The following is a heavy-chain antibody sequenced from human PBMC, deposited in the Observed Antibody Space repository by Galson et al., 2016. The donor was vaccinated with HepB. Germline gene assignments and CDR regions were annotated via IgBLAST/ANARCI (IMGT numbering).Heavy chain of an antibody. V-gene: IGHV3-23*01. Sequence: SLRLSCAASGFTFSSHAMSWVRQAPGKGLEWVSAISGSGGSTYYADSVQGRFTISRDNSKNTLYLQVNSLRAEDTAVYFCAKDRHYYGSGSLFHYWGQGTLVTVSS. J-gene: IGHJ4*02. CDR3: AKDRHYYGSGSLFHY. D-gene: IGHD3-10*01. CDR2: ISGSGGST. CDR1: GFTFSSHA.